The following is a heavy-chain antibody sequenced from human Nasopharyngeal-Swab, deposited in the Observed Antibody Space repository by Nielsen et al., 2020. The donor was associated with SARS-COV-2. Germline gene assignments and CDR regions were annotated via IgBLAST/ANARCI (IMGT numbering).Heavy chain of an antibody. CDR1: GFTVSSNY. Sequence: GGSLRLSCAASGFTVSSNYMSWVRQAPGKGLEWVSVIYSGGSTYYADSVKGRFTISRDTKNTLYLQMNSLRAEDTAVYYCARDLGSYFDYWGQGTLVTVSS. V-gene: IGHV3-53*01. D-gene: IGHD7-27*01. CDR2: IYSGGST. CDR3: ARDLGSYFDY. J-gene: IGHJ4*02.